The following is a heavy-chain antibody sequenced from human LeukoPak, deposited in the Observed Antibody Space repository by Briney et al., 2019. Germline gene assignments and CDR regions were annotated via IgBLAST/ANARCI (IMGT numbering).Heavy chain of an antibody. V-gene: IGHV1-46*01. CDR2: INPSGGST. CDR1: GYTFTSYY. Sequence: GASVKVSCKASGYTFTSYYMHWVRQAPGQGLEWMVIINPSGGSTSYAQKFQGRVTMTRDTSTSTVYMELSSLRSEDTAVYYCARGATVTTGRQPSCLGYWGQGTLVTVSS. D-gene: IGHD4-17*01. CDR3: ARGATVTTGRQPSCLGY. J-gene: IGHJ4*02.